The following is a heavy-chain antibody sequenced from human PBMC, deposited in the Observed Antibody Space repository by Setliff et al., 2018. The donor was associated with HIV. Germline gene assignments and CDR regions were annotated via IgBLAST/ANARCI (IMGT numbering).Heavy chain of an antibody. CDR2: FIPVFGST. Sequence: SVKVSCKAAGARFKNYAITWVRQAPGQGLEWMGGFIPVFGSTKVAQNFQGRLIITADESTFTVDMELRDLTSEDTAVYYCARDDHYYDMGTIYSDWYFDLWGRGTLVTV. D-gene: IGHD3-22*01. CDR1: GARFKNYA. V-gene: IGHV1-69*13. J-gene: IGHJ2*01. CDR3: ARDDHYYDMGTIYSDWYFDL.